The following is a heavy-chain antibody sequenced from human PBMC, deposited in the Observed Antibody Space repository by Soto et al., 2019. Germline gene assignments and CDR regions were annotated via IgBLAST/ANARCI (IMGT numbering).Heavy chain of an antibody. CDR1: GFTFDDYG. D-gene: IGHD2-15*01. V-gene: IGHV3-20*04. CDR3: AGGGGSPVVTVFDY. CDR2: INWNGGST. Sequence: EVQLVESGGGVVRPGGSLRLSCAASGFTFDDYGMSWVRQAPGKGLEWVSGINWNGGSTGYADSVKGRFTISRDNDTNCLYVQMNSLSAKDTASYYWAGGGGSPVVTVFDYWGQGTLVTVSS. J-gene: IGHJ4*02.